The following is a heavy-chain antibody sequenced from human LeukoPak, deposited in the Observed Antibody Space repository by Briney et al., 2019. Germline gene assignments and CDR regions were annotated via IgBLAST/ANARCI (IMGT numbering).Heavy chain of an antibody. CDR3: AKDRAIYSSGWYDAFDI. V-gene: IGHV3-30*18. Sequence: GGSLRLSCAASGFTFSSYGMYWVRQAPGKGLEWVAVISYDGSNKYYADSVKGRFTISRDNSKNTLYLQMNSLRAEDTAVYYCAKDRAIYSSGWYDAFDIWGQGTMVTVSS. J-gene: IGHJ3*02. CDR2: ISYDGSNK. D-gene: IGHD6-19*01. CDR1: GFTFSSYG.